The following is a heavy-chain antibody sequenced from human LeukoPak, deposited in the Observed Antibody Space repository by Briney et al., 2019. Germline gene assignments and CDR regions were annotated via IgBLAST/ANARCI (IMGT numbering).Heavy chain of an antibody. Sequence: PSETLSRTCTVSGGSIGSSSQYWGWIRQTPGKGPEWIGSVYFSGSPYYNPSLKSRVTISLDTSKNPFSLNLGSVTAADTAVYYCARGDYSDSTGYFAYWGQGTLVTVSS. J-gene: IGHJ4*02. CDR2: VYFSGSP. D-gene: IGHD3-22*01. CDR3: ARGDYSDSTGYFAY. V-gene: IGHV4-39*01. CDR1: GGSIGSSSQY.